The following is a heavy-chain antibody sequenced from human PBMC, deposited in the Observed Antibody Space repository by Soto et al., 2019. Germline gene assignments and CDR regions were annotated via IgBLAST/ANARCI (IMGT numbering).Heavy chain of an antibody. CDR2: IKQDGSEK. J-gene: IGHJ5*02. CDR1: GFTFSSYW. V-gene: IGHV3-7*01. Sequence: PGXARRLSCAASGFTFSSYWLSWFRQAPWKGLDWVANIKQDGSEKYCGDSVKGTFTISRDNAKNSLYLQMNSLRAEDTAVYYCAREKYSSRPRAFDPWGQGTLVTVSS. D-gene: IGHD6-13*01. CDR3: AREKYSSRPRAFDP.